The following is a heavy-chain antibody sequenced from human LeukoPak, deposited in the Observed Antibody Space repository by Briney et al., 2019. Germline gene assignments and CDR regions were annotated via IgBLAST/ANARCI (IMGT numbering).Heavy chain of an antibody. CDR2: ISSSSSTI. J-gene: IGHJ4*02. CDR1: GFTFSSYS. Sequence: GGSLRLSCAASGFTFSSYSMNWVRQAPGKGLERVSYISSSSSTIYYADSVKGRFTISRDNAKNSLYLQMNSLRAEDTAVYYCARDQDYGVIDYWGQGTLVTVSS. D-gene: IGHD4-17*01. CDR3: ARDQDYGVIDY. V-gene: IGHV3-48*01.